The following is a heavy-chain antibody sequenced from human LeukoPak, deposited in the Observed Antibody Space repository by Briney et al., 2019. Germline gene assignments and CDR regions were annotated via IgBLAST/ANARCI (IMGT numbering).Heavy chain of an antibody. CDR1: GFTFSSYE. J-gene: IGHJ5*02. V-gene: IGHV3-48*03. D-gene: IGHD3-10*01. CDR3: AKRYGSGSYPNWFDP. Sequence: GGSLRLSCAASGFTFSSYEMNWVRQAPGKGLEWVSYISSSGSTIYYADSVKGRFTISRDNAKNSLYLQMNSLRAEDTAVYYCAKRYGSGSYPNWFDPWGQGTLVTVSS. CDR2: ISSSGSTI.